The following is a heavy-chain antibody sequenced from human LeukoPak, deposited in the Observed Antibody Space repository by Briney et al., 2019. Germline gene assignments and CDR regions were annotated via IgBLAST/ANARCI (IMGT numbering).Heavy chain of an antibody. V-gene: IGHV1-2*02. CDR2: INPNSGGT. CDR1: GYTFTGYY. D-gene: IGHD6-13*01. CDR3: ARDRMRAAAGTGVNWFDP. Sequence: GASVKVSCKASGYTFTGYYMHWVRQAPGQGLEWMGWINPNSGGTNYAQKFQGRVTMTRDTSISTAYMELSRLRSDDTAVYYCARDRMRAAAGTGVNWFDPWGQGTLVTVSS. J-gene: IGHJ5*02.